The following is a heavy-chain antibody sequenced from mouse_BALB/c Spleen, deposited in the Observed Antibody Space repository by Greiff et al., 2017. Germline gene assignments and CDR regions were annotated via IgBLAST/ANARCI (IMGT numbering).Heavy chain of an antibody. D-gene: IGHD2-2*01. CDR1: GYTFTEYT. CDR3: ARKAYGYLAWFAY. CDR2: INPNNGGT. V-gene: IGHV1-18*01. Sequence: EVKLVESGPELVKPGASVKISCKTSGYTFTEYTMHWVKQSHGKSLEWIGGINPNNGGTSYNQKFKGKATLTVDKSSSTAYMELRSLTSEDSAVYYCARKAYGYLAWFAYWGQGTLVTVSA. J-gene: IGHJ3*01.